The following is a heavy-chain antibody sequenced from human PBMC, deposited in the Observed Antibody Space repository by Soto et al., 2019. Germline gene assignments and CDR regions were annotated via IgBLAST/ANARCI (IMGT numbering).Heavy chain of an antibody. CDR3: ASWGSGYSKAGYFQH. CDR2: IIPIFGTA. D-gene: IGHD3-22*01. CDR1: GGTFSSYA. Sequence: QVQLVQSGAEVKKPGSSVKVSCKASGGTFSSYAISWVRQAPGQGLEWMGGIIPIFGTANYAQKFQGRVTIXXDXSXXTAYMELSSLRSEDTAVYYCASWGSGYSKAGYFQHWGQGTLVTVSS. J-gene: IGHJ1*01. V-gene: IGHV1-69*12.